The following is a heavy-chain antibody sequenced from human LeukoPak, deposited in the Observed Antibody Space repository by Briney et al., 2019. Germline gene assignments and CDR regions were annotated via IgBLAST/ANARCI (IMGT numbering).Heavy chain of an antibody. CDR2: INPSGGST. J-gene: IGHJ3*02. CDR1: GYTFTSYY. CDR3: AREGRVVVPAAIPRI. Sequence: ASVKVSCKASGYTFTSYYMHWVRQAPGPGLEWMGIINPSGGSTSYAQKFQGRVTMTRDTSTSTVYMELRSLRSDDTAVYYCAREGRVVVPAAIPRIWGQGTMVTVSS. V-gene: IGHV1-46*01. D-gene: IGHD2-2*02.